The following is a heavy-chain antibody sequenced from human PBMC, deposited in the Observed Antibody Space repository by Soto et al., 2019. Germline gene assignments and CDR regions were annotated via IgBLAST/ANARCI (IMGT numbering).Heavy chain of an antibody. D-gene: IGHD3-22*01. Sequence: QVQLVESGGGVVQPGKSLRLSCAASGFTFSTYGIHWVRQAPGKGLEWVALISYDGGSKYYGDSVKGRFIISRDNSHNTVSLQMNSFRADDTSVYFCAKEQLAMTVVVADYFDSWGQGTLVTVSS. V-gene: IGHV3-30*18. CDR1: GFTFSTYG. CDR2: ISYDGGSK. CDR3: AKEQLAMTVVVADYFDS. J-gene: IGHJ4*02.